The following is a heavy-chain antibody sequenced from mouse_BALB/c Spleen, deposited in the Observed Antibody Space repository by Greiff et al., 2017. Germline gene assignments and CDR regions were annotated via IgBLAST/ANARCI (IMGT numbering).Heavy chain of an antibody. J-gene: IGHJ4*01. CDR1: GFTFSSFG. CDR3: ARSTARATWAYYAMDY. D-gene: IGHD3-2*01. V-gene: IGHV5-17*02. Sequence: EVQLVESGGGLVQPGGSRKLSCAASGFTFSSFGMHWVRQAPEKGLEWVAYISSGSSTIYYADTVKGRFTISRDNPKNTLFLQMTSLRSEDTAMYYCARSTARATWAYYAMDYWGQGTSVTVSS. CDR2: ISSGSSTI.